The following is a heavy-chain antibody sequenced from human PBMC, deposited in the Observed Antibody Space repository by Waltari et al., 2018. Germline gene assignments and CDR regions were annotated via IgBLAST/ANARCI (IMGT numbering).Heavy chain of an antibody. V-gene: IGHV5-51*01. D-gene: IGHD3-10*01. CDR2: ILPGDFPT. J-gene: IGHJ3*02. Sequence: EVQLVQSGAEVKKPEEYLKISCQVSGYTFTDFWIGWLRQMPGKGLEWIGIILPGDFPTRYSPSCQGKVTISADKSISTAYLHWSSLKASDTAMDYCTRRGGFSSAGDAFEIRGLGKMVTVSS. CDR1: GYTFTDFW. CDR3: TRRGGFSSAGDAFEI.